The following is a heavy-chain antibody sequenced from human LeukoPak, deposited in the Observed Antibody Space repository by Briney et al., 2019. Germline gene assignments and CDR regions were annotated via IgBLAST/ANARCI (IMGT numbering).Heavy chain of an antibody. CDR1: GFTFSSYS. CDR2: ISSSSSYI. J-gene: IGHJ4*02. D-gene: IGHD3-22*01. Sequence: GGSLRLSCAASGFTFSSYSMNWVRQAPGKGLEWVSSISSSSSYIYYADSVKGRFTISRDNAKNSLYLQMNSLRAEDTTVYYCARVPSDYYDSSGYYSPLDYWGQGTLVTVSS. V-gene: IGHV3-21*01. CDR3: ARVPSDYYDSSGYYSPLDY.